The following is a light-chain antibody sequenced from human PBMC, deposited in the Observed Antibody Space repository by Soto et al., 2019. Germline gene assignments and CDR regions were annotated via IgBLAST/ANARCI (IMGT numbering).Light chain of an antibody. CDR1: SGHSSYA. CDR2: LNSDGSH. Sequence: QLVLTQSPSASASLGASVKLTCTLSSGHSSYAIAWHQQQPEKGPRYLMKLNSDGSHSKGDGIPDRFSGSSSGAERYLTISSLQSEDETDYYFQTWGTGINWVFGGGTKLTVL. V-gene: IGLV4-69*01. CDR3: QTWGTGINWV. J-gene: IGLJ3*02.